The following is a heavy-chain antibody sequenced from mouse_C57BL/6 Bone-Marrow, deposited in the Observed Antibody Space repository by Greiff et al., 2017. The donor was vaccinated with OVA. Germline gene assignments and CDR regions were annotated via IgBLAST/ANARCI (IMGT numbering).Heavy chain of an antibody. V-gene: IGHV14-2*01. CDR1: GFNIKDYY. Sequence: VQLQQSGAELVKPGASVKLSCTASGFNIKDYYMHWVKQRTEQGLEWIGRIDPEDGETKYAPKFQGKATITADTSSNPAYLQLSSLPSEDTAVYYCASLYYDYDDYYAMDYWGQGTSVTVSS. D-gene: IGHD2-4*01. CDR3: ASLYYDYDDYYAMDY. J-gene: IGHJ4*01. CDR2: IDPEDGET.